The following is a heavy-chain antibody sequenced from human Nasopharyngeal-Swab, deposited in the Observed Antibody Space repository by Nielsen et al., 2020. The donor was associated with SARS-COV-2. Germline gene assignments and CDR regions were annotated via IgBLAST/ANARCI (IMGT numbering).Heavy chain of an antibody. J-gene: IGHJ5*02. CDR1: GYTFTSYY. CDR2: INPSGGSA. D-gene: IGHD6-13*01. CDR3: ARSAVAAAGWGWFDP. Sequence: ASVKVSCKASGYTFTSYYMHWVRQAPGQGLEWMGVINPSGGSANYAQKFQGRVTTTRDTSTNIVYMELSSLESGDTAVYYCARSAVAAAGWGWFDPWGQGTLVTVSS. V-gene: IGHV1-46*01.